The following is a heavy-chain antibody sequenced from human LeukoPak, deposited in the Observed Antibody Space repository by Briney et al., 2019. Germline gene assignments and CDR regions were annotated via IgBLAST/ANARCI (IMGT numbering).Heavy chain of an antibody. J-gene: IGHJ1*01. Sequence: GASVKVSCKASGYTFTDYFMHWVRQAPGQGLEWMGWINPNSGGTNYAQKFQGRVTMTRDTSISTAYMELSRLRSDDTAVYYCAKHPFCGGDCYFPPGYFQDWGQGTLVTVSS. CDR2: INPNSGGT. CDR3: AKHPFCGGDCYFPPGYFQD. D-gene: IGHD2-21*02. CDR1: GYTFTDYF. V-gene: IGHV1-2*02.